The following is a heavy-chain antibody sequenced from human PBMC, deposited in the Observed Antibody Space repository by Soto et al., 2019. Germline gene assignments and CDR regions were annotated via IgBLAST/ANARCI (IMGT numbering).Heavy chain of an antibody. CDR1: GFTFNNYA. CDR2: ISASGGTT. J-gene: IGHJ4*02. V-gene: IGHV3-23*01. CDR3: ATDQLDLKYYFDY. D-gene: IGHD6-6*01. Sequence: EVQLLEAGGGVVQPGGSLRLSCAASGFTFNNYAMSWVRQAPGKGLEWVSTISASGGTTYYADSVKGRFTISRDNSKNTLDLHMNSLRVEDTAVYYCATDQLDLKYYFDYWGQGTLVTVSS.